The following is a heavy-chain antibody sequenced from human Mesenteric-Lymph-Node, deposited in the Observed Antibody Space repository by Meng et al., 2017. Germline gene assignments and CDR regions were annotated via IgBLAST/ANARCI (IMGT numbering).Heavy chain of an antibody. CDR1: GGSFSGYY. CDR2: INHSGST. Sequence: QVQLQQWGAGLLKPSETLSLTCAVYGGSFSGYYWSWIRQPPGKGLEWIGEINHSGSTNYNPSLKSRVTISVDTSKNQFSLKLCSVTAADTAVYYCARGFLSFVRVFDYWGQGTLVTVSS. D-gene: IGHD2/OR15-2a*01. V-gene: IGHV4-34*01. J-gene: IGHJ4*02. CDR3: ARGFLSFVRVFDY.